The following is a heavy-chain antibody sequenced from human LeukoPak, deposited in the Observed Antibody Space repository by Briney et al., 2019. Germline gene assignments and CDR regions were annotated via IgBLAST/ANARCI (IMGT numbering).Heavy chain of an antibody. CDR1: GFTFSSYS. CDR3: ARVSWELLHFDY. CDR2: ISSSYI. J-gene: IGHJ4*02. D-gene: IGHD1-26*01. Sequence: PGGSLRLSCAASGFTFSSYSMNWVRQAPGKGLEWVSSISSSYIYYADSVKGRFTISRDNAKNSLYLQMNSLRAEDTAVYYCARVSWELLHFDYWGQGTLVTVSS. V-gene: IGHV3-21*01.